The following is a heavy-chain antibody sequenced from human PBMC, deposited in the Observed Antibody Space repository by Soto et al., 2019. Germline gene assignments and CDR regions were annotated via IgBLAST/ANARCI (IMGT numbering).Heavy chain of an antibody. Sequence: GASVKVSCKASGYTFTSYGISWVRQAPGQGLEWMGWISAYNGNTNYAQKLQGRVTMTTDTSTSTAYMELRSLRSDDTAVYYCARAGGLNYYDTTVDYWGQGTLVTVSS. V-gene: IGHV1-18*01. D-gene: IGHD3-22*01. CDR3: ARAGGLNYYDTTVDY. CDR1: GYTFTSYG. J-gene: IGHJ4*02. CDR2: ISAYNGNT.